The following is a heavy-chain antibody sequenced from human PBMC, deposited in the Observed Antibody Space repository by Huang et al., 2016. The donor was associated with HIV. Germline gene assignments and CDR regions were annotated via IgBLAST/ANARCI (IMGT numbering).Heavy chain of an antibody. CDR3: ARPKMTATPSDSSWSYFDF. J-gene: IGHJ4*02. Sequence: QVRLEQWGPNLLKPSDTLSLKCAVYGGSFSDYFWTWIRQSPVKGLEWIGEVNHRVSATHNPSLRSRVSMSVDSSKNQFYLNFTSVTAADTAVYFCARPKMTATPSDSSWSYFDFWGRGTPVTVSS. CDR2: VNHRVSA. D-gene: IGHD3-10*01. CDR1: GGSFSDYF. V-gene: IGHV4-34*01.